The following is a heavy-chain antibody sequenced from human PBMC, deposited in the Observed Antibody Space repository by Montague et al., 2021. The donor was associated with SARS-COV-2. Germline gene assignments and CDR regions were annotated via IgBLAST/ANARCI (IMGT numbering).Heavy chain of an antibody. CDR2: VHYSGKT. Sequence: SETLSPTRTVSGVSVKNYYWSWIRQPPGKGLEWIGYVHYSGKTKSNPSLQNPISISLDASKNQFYLSLTSVTSADAAVYYCARHHISTMYGYSWFDPWGRGTLVTVSS. J-gene: IGHJ5*02. V-gene: IGHV4-59*02. D-gene: IGHD1-14*01. CDR1: GVSVKNYY. CDR3: ARHHISTMYGYSWFDP.